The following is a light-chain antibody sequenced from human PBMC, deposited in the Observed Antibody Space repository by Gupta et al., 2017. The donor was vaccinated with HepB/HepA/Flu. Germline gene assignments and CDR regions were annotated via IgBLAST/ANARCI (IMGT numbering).Light chain of an antibody. J-gene: IGKJ2*01. CDR2: AAS. CDR1: QDISSY. Sequence: DIQLTPSPSFLSASVGDRVTLTCRATQDISSYLAWYQQKPGKVPEVLIYAASTLQSGVPSRFSGSGSGTEFTLTINSLQPEDFATYYCQQLFNYPYTFGQGTKLDIK. CDR3: QQLFNYPYT. V-gene: IGKV1-9*01.